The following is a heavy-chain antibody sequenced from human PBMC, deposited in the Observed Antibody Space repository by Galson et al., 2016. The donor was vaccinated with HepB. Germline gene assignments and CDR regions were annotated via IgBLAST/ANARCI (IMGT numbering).Heavy chain of an antibody. CDR1: GDSVSNGNYY. D-gene: IGHD2-8*02. Sequence: ETLSLTCIVSGDSVSNGNYYWSWIRQPPGKGLEWIAYIYYSGDTNYNPSLKSRVTISGDTSKNQFSLKMTSVTAADTAVYYCARVWVAYAPEDGAFDIWGQGTVVTVSS. J-gene: IGHJ3*02. V-gene: IGHV4-61*01. CDR3: ARVWVAYAPEDGAFDI. CDR2: IYYSGDT.